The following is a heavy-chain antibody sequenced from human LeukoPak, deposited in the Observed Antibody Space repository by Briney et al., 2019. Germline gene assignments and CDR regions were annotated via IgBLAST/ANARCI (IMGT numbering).Heavy chain of an antibody. CDR3: ARDAGYSSGWTPRGWFDP. CDR2: INPKIGRT. V-gene: IGHV1-2*02. Sequence: ASVKVSCKASGYTFTDYYIHWLRQAPGQGLEWMGWINPKIGRTKSAQKFQDRVTMTRDMSITTAYMELTRLKSDDTAVYYCARDAGYSSGWTPRGWFDPWGQGTLVTVSS. J-gene: IGHJ5*02. D-gene: IGHD6-19*01. CDR1: GYTFTDYY.